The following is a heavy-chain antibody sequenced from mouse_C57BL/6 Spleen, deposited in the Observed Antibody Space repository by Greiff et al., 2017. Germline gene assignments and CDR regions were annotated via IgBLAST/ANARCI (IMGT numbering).Heavy chain of an antibody. CDR3: ARGGSSYLYYFDY. D-gene: IGHD1-1*01. CDR1: GYTFTSYG. V-gene: IGHV1-81*01. J-gene: IGHJ2*01. CDR2: IYPRSGNT. Sequence: ESGAELARPGASVKLSCKASGYTFTSYGISWVKQRTGQGLEWIGEIYPRSGNTYYNEKFKGKATLTADKSSSTAYMELRSLTSEDSAVYFCARGGSSYLYYFDYWGQGTTLTVSS.